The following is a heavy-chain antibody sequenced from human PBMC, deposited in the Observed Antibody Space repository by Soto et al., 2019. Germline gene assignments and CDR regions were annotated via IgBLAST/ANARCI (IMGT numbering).Heavy chain of an antibody. D-gene: IGHD6-25*01. CDR3: AKEGGSETLQPSYNWFDA. Sequence: GASVKVSCKASGYTFTDYHIHWVRQAPGQGLEFMGWINANNGGAGSAQQFQGRVTVTRDTSINTVYMELSNLRSDDTAVYYCAKEGGSETLQPSYNWFDAWGQGTLVTVSS. V-gene: IGHV1-2*02. J-gene: IGHJ5*02. CDR1: GYTFTDYH. CDR2: INANNGGA.